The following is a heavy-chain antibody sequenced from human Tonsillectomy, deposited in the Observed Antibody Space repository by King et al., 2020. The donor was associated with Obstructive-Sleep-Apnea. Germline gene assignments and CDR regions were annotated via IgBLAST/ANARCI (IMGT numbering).Heavy chain of an antibody. D-gene: IGHD3-10*01. J-gene: IGHJ4*02. CDR1: GYSISSGYY. V-gene: IGHV4-38-2*02. CDR2: IYHSWST. Sequence: QLQESGPGLVKPSETLSLTCTVSGYSISSGYYWGWIRQPPGKGLECIGSIYHSWSTYYNPSLKSRVTISVDTSKNQFSLKLSSVTAADTAVYYCARSGGREYYFDYWGQGTLVTVSS. CDR3: ARSGGREYYFDY.